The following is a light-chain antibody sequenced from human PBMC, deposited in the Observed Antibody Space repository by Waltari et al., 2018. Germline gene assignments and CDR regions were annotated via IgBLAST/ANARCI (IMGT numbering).Light chain of an antibody. CDR3: SSYTSSSTPVV. Sequence: SYVVTQPPSVSVAPGETATITCGGDNIGTYSVHWYQQKAGQAPVLVIFYDRDRPSGIPDRFSGSNSGNTATLTISRVEAGDEADYYCSSYTSSSTPVVFGGGTKLTVL. J-gene: IGLJ2*01. V-gene: IGLV3-21*01. CDR2: YDR. CDR1: NIGTYS.